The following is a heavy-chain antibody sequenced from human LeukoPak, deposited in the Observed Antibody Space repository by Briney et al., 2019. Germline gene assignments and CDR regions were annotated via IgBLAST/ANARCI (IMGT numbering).Heavy chain of an antibody. CDR1: GFTFSTYA. J-gene: IGHJ4*02. Sequence: GGSLRLSCAASGFTFSTYAMHWVRQAPGKGLEYVSAISAYGVSTYYANSVKGRFTISRDNSKNTVYLQMGSLRPEDTAVYYCAAYYYGSGSDYSDYWGQGTLVTVSS. D-gene: IGHD3-10*01. V-gene: IGHV3-64*01. CDR2: ISAYGVST. CDR3: AAYYYGSGSDYSDY.